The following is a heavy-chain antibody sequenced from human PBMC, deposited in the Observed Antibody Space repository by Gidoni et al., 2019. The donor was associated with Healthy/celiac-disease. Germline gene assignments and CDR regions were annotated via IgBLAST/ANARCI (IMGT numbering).Heavy chain of an antibody. CDR2: IYTSGST. V-gene: IGHV4-61*02. CDR1: VGSISRGSYY. J-gene: IGHJ4*02. CDR3: ARDSLDYYDSSGHRN. D-gene: IGHD3-22*01. Sequence: QVQLQASGPGLVTPSQTLSPTCSVSVGSISRGSYYWSWIRQPAGKGLEWIGRIYTSGSTNYNPSLKSRVTISVDTSKIQFSLKLSSVTAADTAVYYCARDSLDYYDSSGHRNWGQGTLVTVSS.